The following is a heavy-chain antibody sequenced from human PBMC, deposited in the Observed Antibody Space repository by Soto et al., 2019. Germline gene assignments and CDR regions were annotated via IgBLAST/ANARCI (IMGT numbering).Heavy chain of an antibody. Sequence: SVKFSCKASGGTFSSYTISWVRQAPGQGLEWMGRIIPILGIANYAQKFQGRVTITADKSTSTAYMELSSLRSEDTAVYYCARDGPIYIDFRGPGTLVTVFS. CDR2: IIPILGIA. CDR3: ARDGPIYIDF. CDR1: GGTFSSYT. J-gene: IGHJ4*02. V-gene: IGHV1-69*04.